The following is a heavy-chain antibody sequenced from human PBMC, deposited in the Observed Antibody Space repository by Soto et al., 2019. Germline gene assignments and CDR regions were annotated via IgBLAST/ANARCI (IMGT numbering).Heavy chain of an antibody. D-gene: IGHD3-9*01. CDR3: ARVPHNFDWAPSGLDV. CDR2: ISAYNGNT. Sequence: QVQLVQSGAEVKKPGASVKVSCKASGNIFTSNGISWVRQAPGQGLEWMGWISAYNGNTNYAQKFQGRVSMTTDTPTSTAYMELRSLRSADTAVYYCARVPHNFDWAPSGLDVWGQGTTVTVSS. CDR1: GNIFTSNG. J-gene: IGHJ6*02. V-gene: IGHV1-18*04.